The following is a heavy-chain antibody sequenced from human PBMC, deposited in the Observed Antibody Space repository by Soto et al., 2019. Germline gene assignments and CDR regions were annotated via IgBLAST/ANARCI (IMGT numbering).Heavy chain of an antibody. Sequence: PGGSLRLSCAASGFTFSGYRMHWVRQAPGKGLVWVSRINSDGSSTDYADSVRGRFTISRDNAKNTLHLQMDSLRAEDTAVYYCARTNYHFDLWGQGTPVTSPQ. CDR2: INSDGSST. CDR1: GFTFSGYR. D-gene: IGHD3-10*01. J-gene: IGHJ4*02. CDR3: ARTNYHFDL. V-gene: IGHV3-74*01.